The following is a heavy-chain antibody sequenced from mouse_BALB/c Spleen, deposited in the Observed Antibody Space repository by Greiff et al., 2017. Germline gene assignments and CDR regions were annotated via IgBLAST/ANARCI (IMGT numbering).Heavy chain of an antibody. V-gene: IGHV2-2*02. D-gene: IGHD1-1*01. Sequence: VQLVESGPGLVQPSQSLSITCTVSGFSLTSYGVHWVRQSPGKGLEWLGVIWSGGSTDYNAAFISRLSISKDNSKSQVFFKMNSLQANDTAIYYCARKGTLYGSTYAMDYWGQGTSVTVSS. CDR3: ARKGTLYGSTYAMDY. CDR2: IWSGGST. CDR1: GFSLTSYG. J-gene: IGHJ4*01.